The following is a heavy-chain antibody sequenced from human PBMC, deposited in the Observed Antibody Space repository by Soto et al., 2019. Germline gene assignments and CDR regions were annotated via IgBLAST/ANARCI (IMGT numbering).Heavy chain of an antibody. Sequence: LRLSCVASGFIFSSHGMTWVRQAPGKGLEWVSSISGSGGSTYYADSVKGRFTISRDNSKNTLYLQMNSLRAEDTAVYYCAKIKDAAGIAYWGQGTLVTVSS. CDR3: AKIKDAAGIAY. CDR2: ISGSGGST. V-gene: IGHV3-23*01. CDR1: GFIFSSHG. D-gene: IGHD6-13*01. J-gene: IGHJ4*02.